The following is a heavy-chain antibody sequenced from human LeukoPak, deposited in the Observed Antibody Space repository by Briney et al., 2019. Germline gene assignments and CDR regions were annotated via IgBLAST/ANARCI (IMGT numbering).Heavy chain of an antibody. CDR2: IKSRADGETT. CDR3: AIDEPNYAPYDFDY. V-gene: IGHV3-15*01. J-gene: IGHJ4*02. Sequence: GGSLRLSCAASRFTFINAWMNWVRQAPGKGLEWVGRIKSRADGETTDYAAPVKGRFTISRDDSNNMVYLQMSSLKVEDTAVYYCAIDEPNYAPYDFDYWGQGTLVTVSS. D-gene: IGHD4/OR15-4a*01. CDR1: RFTFINAW.